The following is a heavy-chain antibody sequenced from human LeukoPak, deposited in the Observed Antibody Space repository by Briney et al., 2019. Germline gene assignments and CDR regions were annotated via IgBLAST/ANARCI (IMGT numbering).Heavy chain of an antibody. Sequence: SETLSLTCTVSGGLISISTYYWGWIRQPPGKGLEWIGSIYYSGTTHYNPSLKSRVTISVDTSKNQFSLKLSSVTAADTAVYYCARSLLSGSYFGWFDPWGQGTLVTVSS. D-gene: IGHD1-26*01. CDR1: GGLISISTYY. J-gene: IGHJ5*02. CDR3: ARSLLSGSYFGWFDP. CDR2: IYYSGTT. V-gene: IGHV4-39*07.